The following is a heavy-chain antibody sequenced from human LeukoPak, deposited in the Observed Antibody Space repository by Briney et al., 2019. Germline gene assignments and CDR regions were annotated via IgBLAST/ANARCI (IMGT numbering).Heavy chain of an antibody. CDR1: GGSISSYY. V-gene: IGHV4-4*07. J-gene: IGHJ3*02. Sequence: SETLSLTCTVSGGSISSYYWSWLRQPAGKGLEWIGRIYTSGSTNYNPSLKSRVTMSVDTSKHQFSLKLSSVTAADTPVYYCARQTTYRRDAFDIWGQGTMVTVSS. D-gene: IGHD2/OR15-2a*01. CDR3: ARQTTYRRDAFDI. CDR2: IYTSGST.